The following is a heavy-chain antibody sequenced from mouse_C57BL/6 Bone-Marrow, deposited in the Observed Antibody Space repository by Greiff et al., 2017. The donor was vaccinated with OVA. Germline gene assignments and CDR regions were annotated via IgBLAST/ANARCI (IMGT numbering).Heavy chain of an antibody. CDR3: AREFITTVVESPFDY. CDR1: GYTFTSYW. J-gene: IGHJ2*01. CDR2: IDPSDSYT. Sequence: QVQLQQPGAELVMPGASVKLSCKASGYTFTSYWMHWVKQRPGQGLEWIGEIDPSDSYTNYNQKFKGKSTLTVDKSSSTAYMQLSSLTSEDSAVYYCAREFITTVVESPFDYWGQGTTLTVSS. D-gene: IGHD1-1*01. V-gene: IGHV1-69*01.